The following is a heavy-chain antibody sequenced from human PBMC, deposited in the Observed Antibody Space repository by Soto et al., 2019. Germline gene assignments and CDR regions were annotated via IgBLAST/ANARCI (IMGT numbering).Heavy chain of an antibody. D-gene: IGHD2-2*01. J-gene: IGHJ4*03. CDR1: GFTFSSYW. V-gene: IGHV3-7*01. CDR3: ARGTCSSTTCYAIYFDS. Sequence: GGSLRLSCEASGFTFSSYWMSWVRQAPGKGLEWVANIKQDGSKKYYVDSVKGRFTISRDNAKNSLYLQMDSLRAEDTAVYYCARGTCSSTTCYAIYFDSWGQGTTVTVSS. CDR2: IKQDGSKK.